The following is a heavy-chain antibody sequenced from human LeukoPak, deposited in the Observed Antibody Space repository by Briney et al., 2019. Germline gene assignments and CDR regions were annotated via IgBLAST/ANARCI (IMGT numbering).Heavy chain of an antibody. CDR2: ISSDGSST. CDR3: ARADSSWANDY. V-gene: IGHV3-74*01. CDR1: GFTFSSSW. J-gene: IGHJ4*02. Sequence: GGSLRLSCVASGFTFSSSWMYWVRQAPGRGLVWASRISSDGSSTTYADSVKGRFTISRDNAMNTLYLQMNSLRVGDTAVYYCARADSSWANDYWGQGTLVTVSS. D-gene: IGHD6-13*01.